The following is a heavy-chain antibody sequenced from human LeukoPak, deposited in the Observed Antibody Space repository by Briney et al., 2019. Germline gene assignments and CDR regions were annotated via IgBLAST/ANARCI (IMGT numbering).Heavy chain of an antibody. J-gene: IGHJ3*02. CDR3: AREDRLSFDI. V-gene: IGHV6-1*01. D-gene: IGHD5-12*01. CDR1: GDSVSSNNAA. Sequence: SQTLSFTCAISGDSVSSNNAAWHWIRQSPSRGLVWLGRTYYRSKWYYDYAVSLKSRVTINPGTSKNHFSLQLSSVAPADTAVYFCAREDRLSFDIWGQGTMVTVSS. CDR2: TYYRSKWYY.